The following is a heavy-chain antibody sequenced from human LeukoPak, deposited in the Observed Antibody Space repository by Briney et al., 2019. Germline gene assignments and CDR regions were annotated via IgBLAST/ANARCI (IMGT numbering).Heavy chain of an antibody. V-gene: IGHV1-8*01. D-gene: IGHD6-6*01. J-gene: IGHJ4*02. Sequence: GASVKVSCKASGYTFTSYDINWVRQATGQGLEWMGWMNPNSGNTGYAQKFQGRVTMTEDTSTDTAYMELSSLRSEDTAVYYCATDARAGPYSSSSGNDYWGQGTLVTVSS. CDR3: ATDARAGPYSSSSGNDY. CDR1: GYTFTSYD. CDR2: MNPNSGNT.